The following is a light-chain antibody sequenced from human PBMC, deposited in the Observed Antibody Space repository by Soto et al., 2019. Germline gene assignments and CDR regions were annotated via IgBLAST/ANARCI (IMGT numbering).Light chain of an antibody. Sequence: QSALTQPASVSGSPGQSITISCTGTSSDVGGYNYVSWYQQHPGKAPKLMIYDVSDRPSGVSSRFSGSKSGNTASLTISGLQAEDEADYYCSLYTSRSTLVFGGGTKLTVL. V-gene: IGLV2-14*01. J-gene: IGLJ2*01. CDR1: SSDVGGYNY. CDR3: SLYTSRSTLV. CDR2: DVS.